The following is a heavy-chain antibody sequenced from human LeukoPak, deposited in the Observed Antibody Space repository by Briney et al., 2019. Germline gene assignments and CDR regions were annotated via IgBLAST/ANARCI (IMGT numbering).Heavy chain of an antibody. J-gene: IGHJ4*02. V-gene: IGHV1-8*01. CDR3: ARVYYYDSSGYPYYFDY. D-gene: IGHD3-22*01. Sequence: ASVKVSCKASGYTFTSYDINWVRQATGQGLEWMGWMNPNSGNTGYAQKFQGRVTMTRNTSISTAYMELSSLRSEDTAVYYCARVYYYDSSGYPYYFDYWGQGTLVTVSS. CDR1: GYTFTSYD. CDR2: MNPNSGNT.